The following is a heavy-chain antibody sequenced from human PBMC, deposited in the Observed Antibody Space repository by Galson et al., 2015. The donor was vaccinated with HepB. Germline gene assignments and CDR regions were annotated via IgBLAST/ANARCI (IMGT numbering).Heavy chain of an antibody. CDR2: IWHDGSNQ. CDR1: GFTFRRSG. D-gene: IGHD7-27*01. J-gene: IGHJ3*01. CDR3: ARGANWGSGHDAFDL. V-gene: IGHV3-33*01. Sequence: SLRLSCAASGFTFRRSGMHWVRQTPGKGLEWVAVIWHDGSNQFYAKSVKGRFTVSRGNSKNTLYLQMNSLSGDGTAMYFCARGANWGSGHDAFDLWGRGTMVTVSS.